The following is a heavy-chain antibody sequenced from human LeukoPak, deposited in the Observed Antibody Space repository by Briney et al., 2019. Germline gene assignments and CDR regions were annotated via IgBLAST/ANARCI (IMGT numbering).Heavy chain of an antibody. CDR1: GFTFDDYG. CDR2: INWNGGST. J-gene: IGHJ2*01. Sequence: GGSLRLSCAASGFTFDDYGMSWVRQAPGKGLEWVSGINWNGGSTGYADSVTGRFTISRDNAKSSLYLQMNSLRAEDTALYYCARDKGPGYFDLWGRGTLVTVSS. V-gene: IGHV3-20*04. CDR3: ARDKGPGYFDL.